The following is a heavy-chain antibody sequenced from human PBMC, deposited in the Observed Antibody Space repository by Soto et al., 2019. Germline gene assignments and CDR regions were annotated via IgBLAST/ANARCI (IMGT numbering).Heavy chain of an antibody. J-gene: IGHJ6*02. CDR1: GYTFTGYY. D-gene: IGHD6-19*01. CDR3: ARGSSGWYAQIYYYYGMDV. Sequence: ASVKVSCKASGYTFTGYYMHWVRQAPGQGLEWMGWINPNSGGTNYAQKFQGRVTMTRDTSISTAYMELSRLRSDDTAVYYCARGSSGWYAQIYYYYGMDVWGQGTTVTVSS. CDR2: INPNSGGT. V-gene: IGHV1-2*02.